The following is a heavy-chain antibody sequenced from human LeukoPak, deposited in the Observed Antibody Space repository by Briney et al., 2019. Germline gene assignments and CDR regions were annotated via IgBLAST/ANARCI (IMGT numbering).Heavy chain of an antibody. Sequence: GGSLRLSCAASGFTFDDYGMSWVRQAPGKGLEWVSGINWNGGSTGYADSVKGRFTISRDNAKNSLYLQMNSLRAEDTALYYCARARADYSNYENYMDVWGKGTTVTVSS. CDR1: GFTFDDYG. CDR3: ARARADYSNYENYMDV. CDR2: INWNGGST. J-gene: IGHJ6*03. D-gene: IGHD4-11*01. V-gene: IGHV3-20*04.